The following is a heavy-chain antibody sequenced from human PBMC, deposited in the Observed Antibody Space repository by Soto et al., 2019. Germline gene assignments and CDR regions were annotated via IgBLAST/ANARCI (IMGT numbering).Heavy chain of an antibody. CDR1: GFTCSTYV. Sequence: WGSRILSCPASGFTCSTYVTHWVRQAPCKWLEWLAAISYDGSNKYYADSVKGLFTISRDNSKNTLYLQMNSLRAEDTAVYYCAKQIHTPRGYSYGRYYYGMDVWGQGTTVSVSS. D-gene: IGHD5-18*01. J-gene: IGHJ6*02. CDR2: ISYDGSNK. CDR3: AKQIHTPRGYSYGRYYYGMDV. V-gene: IGHV3-30*18.